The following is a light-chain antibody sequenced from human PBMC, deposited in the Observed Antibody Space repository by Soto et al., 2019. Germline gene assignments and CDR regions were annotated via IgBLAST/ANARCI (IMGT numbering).Light chain of an antibody. CDR2: LEGSGSY. Sequence: QPVLTQSSSASASLGSSVKLTCTLSSGHSSYIIAWHQQQPGKAPRYLMKLEGSGSYNKGSGVPDRFSGSSSGADRYLTISNLQFEDEGDYYCETWDSKSYVFGTGTKLTVL. CDR1: SGHSSYI. CDR3: ETWDSKSYV. V-gene: IGLV4-60*02. J-gene: IGLJ1*01.